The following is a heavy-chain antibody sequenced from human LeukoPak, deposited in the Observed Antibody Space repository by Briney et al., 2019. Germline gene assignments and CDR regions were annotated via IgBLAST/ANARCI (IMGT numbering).Heavy chain of an antibody. Sequence: PGRSLRLSCAASGFTFSSYGMHWVRQAPGKGLEWVAAITDDGSNKYYAYSVKGRFTNFRDNSKNALYLHMNSLRAEDMAVYYCARDGVPGRFDYWGQGTLVTVSS. CDR3: ARDGVPGRFDY. J-gene: IGHJ4*02. CDR2: ITDDGSNK. V-gene: IGHV3-33*01. D-gene: IGHD3-3*01. CDR1: GFTFSSYG.